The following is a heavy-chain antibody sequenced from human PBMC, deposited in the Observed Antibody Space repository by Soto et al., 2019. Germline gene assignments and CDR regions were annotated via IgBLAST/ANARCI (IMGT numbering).Heavy chain of an antibody. V-gene: IGHV4-39*01. CDR3: ARRGFWSGYSYYYYGMDV. Sequence: SETLSLTCTVSGGSISSSSYYWGWIRQPPGKGLEWIGSIYYSGSTYYNPSLKSRVTISVDTSKSQFSLKLSSVTAADTAVYYCARRGFWSGYSYYYYGMDVWGQGTTVTVSS. CDR2: IYYSGST. CDR1: GGSISSSSYY. J-gene: IGHJ6*02. D-gene: IGHD3-3*01.